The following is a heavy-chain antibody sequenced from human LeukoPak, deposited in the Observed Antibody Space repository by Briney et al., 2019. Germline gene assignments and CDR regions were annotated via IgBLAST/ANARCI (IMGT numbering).Heavy chain of an antibody. J-gene: IGHJ4*02. Sequence: PGGSLRLSCAASGFTFSSYGMHWVRQAPGKGLEWVAFIRYDGSNKYYADSVKGRFTISRDNSKNTLYLQMNSLRAEDAAVYYCAKDRALRWSPDFDYWGQGTLVTVSS. V-gene: IGHV3-30*02. CDR1: GFTFSSYG. CDR2: IRYDGSNK. D-gene: IGHD4-23*01. CDR3: AKDRALRWSPDFDY.